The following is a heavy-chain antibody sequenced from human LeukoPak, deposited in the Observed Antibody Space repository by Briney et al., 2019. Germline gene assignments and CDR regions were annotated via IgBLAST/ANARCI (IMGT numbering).Heavy chain of an antibody. V-gene: IGHV3-30-3*01. J-gene: IGHJ6*02. CDR1: GFTFSNYA. CDR2: ISYDGSVK. CDR3: ATGDAVGYYHFYAMNV. Sequence: GMSLRLSCAASGFTFSNYAMHWVRQAPGKGLDWVAVISYDGSVKYYADSVKGRSTISRDNSKNTLYLQMNSLRPEDTSTYYCATGDAVGYYHFYAMNVWGQGTTVTVPS. D-gene: IGHD3-10*01.